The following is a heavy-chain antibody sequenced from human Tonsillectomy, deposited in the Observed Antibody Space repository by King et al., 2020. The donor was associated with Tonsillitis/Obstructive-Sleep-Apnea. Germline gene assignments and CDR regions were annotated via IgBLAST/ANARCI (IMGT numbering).Heavy chain of an antibody. Sequence: QLQESGPGLVKPSETLSLTCTVSGGSISSYYWSWIRQPPGKGLEWIGYIYYSGSTNYNPSLKSRVTISVDTSKNQFSLKLSSVTAADTAVYYCARIPRTSFVDYWGQGTLVTVSS. CDR3: ARIPRTSFVDY. J-gene: IGHJ4*02. V-gene: IGHV4-59*01. CDR1: GGSISSYY. CDR2: IYYSGST. D-gene: IGHD2-2*01.